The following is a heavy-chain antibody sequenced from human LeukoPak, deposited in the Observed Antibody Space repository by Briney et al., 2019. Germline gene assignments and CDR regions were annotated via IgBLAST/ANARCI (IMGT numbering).Heavy chain of an antibody. Sequence: SETLSLTCAVYGGSFSGYYWSWIRQPPGKGLEWIGEINHSGSTNYNPSLKSRVTISVDTSKNQFSLKLSSVTAADTAVYYCARCGIEGGDMDVWGQGTTVTVSS. J-gene: IGHJ6*02. CDR3: ARCGIEGGDMDV. CDR1: GGSFSGYY. D-gene: IGHD3-10*01. CDR2: INHSGST. V-gene: IGHV4-34*01.